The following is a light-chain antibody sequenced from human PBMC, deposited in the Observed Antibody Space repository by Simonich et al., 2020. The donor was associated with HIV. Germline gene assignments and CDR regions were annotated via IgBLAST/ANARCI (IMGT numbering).Light chain of an antibody. CDR3: QQYNSYRS. Sequence: EIVMTQSPATLSVSPGERATLSCRASQSVSSNLAWYQQKPGQAPRLLIYGASTRATGIPARFSGSGSGTELTLTISSLQPDDFATYYCQQYNSYRSFGQGTKVEIK. V-gene: IGKV3-15*01. CDR1: QSVSSN. CDR2: GAS. J-gene: IGKJ1*01.